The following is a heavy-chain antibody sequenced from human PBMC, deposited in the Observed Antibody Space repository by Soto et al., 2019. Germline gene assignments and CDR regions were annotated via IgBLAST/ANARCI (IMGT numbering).Heavy chain of an antibody. J-gene: IGHJ4*02. CDR1: GYTFTSYD. D-gene: IGHD6-13*01. CDR3: ARFGGDAAGTRYFDY. Sequence: ASVKVSCKASGYTFTSYDINWVRQATGQGLEWMGWMNPNSGNTGYAQKFQGRVSMTRNTSISTAYMELSSLRSEDTAVYYCARFGGDAAGTRYFDYWGQGTLVTVSS. CDR2: MNPNSGNT. V-gene: IGHV1-8*01.